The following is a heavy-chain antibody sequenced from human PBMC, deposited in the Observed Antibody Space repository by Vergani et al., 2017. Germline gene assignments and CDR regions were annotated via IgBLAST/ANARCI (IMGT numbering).Heavy chain of an antibody. D-gene: IGHD3-22*01. V-gene: IGHV4-59*01. CDR2: FYYSGST. J-gene: IGHJ4*02. CDR3: ARGGGYYDRSGIFDY. Sequence: QVQLQESGPGLVKPSETLSLTCTVPGGSISSYYWSWIRQPPGKGLEWIWYFYYSGSTNYNPSLKSRVTISVDTSKNQFSLTLSSVTAAEKAVYYCARGGGYYDRSGIFDYWGQGTLVTVSS. CDR1: GGSISSYY.